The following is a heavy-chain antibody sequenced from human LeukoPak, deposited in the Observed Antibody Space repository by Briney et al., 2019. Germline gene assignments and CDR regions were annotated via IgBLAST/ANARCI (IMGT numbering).Heavy chain of an antibody. J-gene: IGHJ4*02. D-gene: IGHD2-21*01. CDR3: AKAPVTTCSGAYCYPFDY. CDR1: GFTFSSYG. V-gene: IGHV3-30*02. CDR2: IRYDGSKK. Sequence: GGSLRLSCAASGFTFSSYGMHWVRQAPGKGLEWVAFIRYDGSKKYYADSVKGRFTISRDNSKNTLSLQMNSLRAEDTAVYYCAKAPVTTCSGAYCYPFDYWGQGTLVTVSS.